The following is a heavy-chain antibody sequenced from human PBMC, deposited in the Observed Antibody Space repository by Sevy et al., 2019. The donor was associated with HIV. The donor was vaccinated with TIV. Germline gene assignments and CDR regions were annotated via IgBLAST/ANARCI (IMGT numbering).Heavy chain of an antibody. Sequence: ASVKVSCKASGGTFSSYAISWVRQAPGQGLEWMGGIIPIFGTANYAQKFQGRVTITADKSTSTAYMEPSSLRSEDTAVYYCAVGYCSSTSCLISYYYYYMDVWGKGTTVTVSS. CDR2: IIPIFGTA. CDR1: GGTFSSYA. D-gene: IGHD2-2*01. CDR3: AVGYCSSTSCLISYYYYYMDV. V-gene: IGHV1-69*06. J-gene: IGHJ6*03.